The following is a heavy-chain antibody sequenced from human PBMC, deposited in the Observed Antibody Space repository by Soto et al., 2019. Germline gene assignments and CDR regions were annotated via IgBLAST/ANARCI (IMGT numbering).Heavy chain of an antibody. CDR1: SGSIISSNYY. J-gene: IGHJ6*02. CDR3: ARVPTPSPSLGADV. Sequence: SETLCLTCTVSSGSIISSNYYWAWIRQPPEKGLEWIATIYYSGSTYYSPSLKSRVTISVDTSKNQFSLKLSSVTAADTAVYYCARVPTPSPSLGADVWGQGTTLTVSS. V-gene: IGHV4-39*01. D-gene: IGHD3-10*01. CDR2: IYYSGST.